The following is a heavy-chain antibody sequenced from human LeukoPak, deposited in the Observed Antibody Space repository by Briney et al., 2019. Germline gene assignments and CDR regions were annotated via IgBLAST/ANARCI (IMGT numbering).Heavy chain of an antibody. CDR3: AKGFSNYVVVLPNDY. Sequence: GGSLRLSCAASGFTFSSYAMSWVRQAPGKGLEWVSAISGSGGSTYYADSVKGRFTISRDNSKNTLYLQMNSLRAEDTAVYYCAKGFSNYVVVLPNDYWGQGTLVTVSS. CDR2: ISGSGGST. CDR1: GFTFSSYA. J-gene: IGHJ4*02. V-gene: IGHV3-23*01. D-gene: IGHD2-2*01.